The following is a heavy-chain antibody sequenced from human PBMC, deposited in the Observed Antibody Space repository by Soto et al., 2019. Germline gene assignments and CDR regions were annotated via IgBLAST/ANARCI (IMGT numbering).Heavy chain of an antibody. CDR2: INWNGGST. V-gene: IGHV3-20*04. Sequence: GGSLRLSCAASGFTFDDYGMSWVRQAPGKGLEWVSGINWNGGSTGYADSVKGRFTISRDNAKNSLYLQMNSLRDEDTAVYYCARLLYDFWSGYYRRGSLDVWGEATTVTVS. J-gene: IGHJ6*02. CDR3: ARLLYDFWSGYYRRGSLDV. CDR1: GFTFDDYG. D-gene: IGHD3-3*01.